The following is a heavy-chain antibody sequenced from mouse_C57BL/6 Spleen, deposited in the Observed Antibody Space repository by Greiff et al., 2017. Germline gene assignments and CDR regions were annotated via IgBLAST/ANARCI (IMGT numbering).Heavy chain of an antibody. V-gene: IGHV1-64*01. CDR2: IHPNSGST. CDR3: ARGPITTVVAPNAMDY. D-gene: IGHD1-1*01. CDR1: GYTFTSYW. J-gene: IGHJ4*01. Sequence: QVQLQQSGAELVKPGASVKLSCKASGYTFTSYWMHWVKQRPGQGLEWIGMIHPNSGSTNYNEKFKSKATLTVDKSSSTAYMQLSSLTSEDSAVYYCARGPITTVVAPNAMDYWGQGTSVTVSS.